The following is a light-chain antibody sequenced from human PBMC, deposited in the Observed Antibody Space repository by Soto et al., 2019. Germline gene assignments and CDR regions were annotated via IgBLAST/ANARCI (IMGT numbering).Light chain of an antibody. J-gene: IGKJ4*01. Sequence: DIQMTQSPSSLSASVGDRVTITCRASQSISSYLNWYQQKPGKAPKLLIYAASSLQSGVPARFSGNGSGTDFTLTISSLQPEDFETYYCQQSYSTPLTFGGGAKVEIK. CDR1: QSISSY. CDR3: QQSYSTPLT. CDR2: AAS. V-gene: IGKV1-39*01.